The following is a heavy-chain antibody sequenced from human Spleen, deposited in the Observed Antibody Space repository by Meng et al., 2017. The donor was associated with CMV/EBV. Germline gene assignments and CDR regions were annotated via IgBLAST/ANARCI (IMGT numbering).Heavy chain of an antibody. CDR3: ARGSDGGGNCDY. CDR1: GGSFSGYY. Sequence: CAVYGGSFSGYYWSWIRQPPGKGLEWIGEINHSGSTNYNPSLKSRVTISVDTSKNQFSLKLSSVTAADTAVYYCARGSDGGGNCDYWGQGTLVTVSS. D-gene: IGHD1-26*01. CDR2: INHSGST. J-gene: IGHJ4*02. V-gene: IGHV4-34*01.